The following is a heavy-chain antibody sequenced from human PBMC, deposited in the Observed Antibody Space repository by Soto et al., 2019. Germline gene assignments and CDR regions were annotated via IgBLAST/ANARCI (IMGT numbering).Heavy chain of an antibody. CDR1: GFTFSSYA. V-gene: IGHV3-23*01. D-gene: IGHD6-19*01. CDR3: AKDLGGWYVGYIDY. Sequence: QTGGSLRLSCAASGFTFSSYAMSWVRQAPGKGLEWVSAISGSGGSTYYADSVKGRFTISRDNSKNTLYLQMNSLRAEDTAVYYCAKDLGGWYVGYIDYWGQGTLVTVSS. CDR2: ISGSGGST. J-gene: IGHJ4*02.